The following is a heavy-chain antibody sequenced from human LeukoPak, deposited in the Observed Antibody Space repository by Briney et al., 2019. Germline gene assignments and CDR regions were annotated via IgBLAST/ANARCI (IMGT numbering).Heavy chain of an antibody. Sequence: GESLQISCKGSGYSFTSYWIGWVRPMPGKGLEWMGIIYPGDSDTRYSPSFQGQVTISADKSISTAYLQWSSLKASDTAMYYCARGSTSLANWFDPWGQEPWSPSPQ. D-gene: IGHD2-2*01. CDR3: ARGSTSLANWFDP. V-gene: IGHV5-51*01. J-gene: IGHJ5*02. CDR1: GYSFTSYW. CDR2: IYPGDSDT.